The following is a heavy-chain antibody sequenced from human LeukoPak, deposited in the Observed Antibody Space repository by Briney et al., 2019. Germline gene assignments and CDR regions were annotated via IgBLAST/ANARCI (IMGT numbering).Heavy chain of an antibody. D-gene: IGHD5-18*01. CDR1: GYTFTSYY. CDR3: ARGTVGYSYGYYFDY. V-gene: IGHV1-46*01. J-gene: IGHJ4*02. CDR2: INPSGGST. Sequence: ASVKVSCKASGYTFTSYYMHWVRQAPGQGLEWMGIINPSGGSTSYARKFQGRVTMTRDMSTSTVYMELSSLRSEDTAVYYCARGTVGYSYGYYFDYWGQGTLVTVSS.